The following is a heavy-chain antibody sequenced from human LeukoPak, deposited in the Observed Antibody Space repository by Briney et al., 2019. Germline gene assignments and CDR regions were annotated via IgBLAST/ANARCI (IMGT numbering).Heavy chain of an antibody. CDR3: AKSPPALEAPRWFDP. Sequence: AGSLRLSCAASGFTFSSYAMSWVRQAPGKGLEWVSAISGSGGSTYYADSVNGRFTISRDNSKNTLYLQMNSLRAEDTAVYCCAKSPPALEAPRWFDPWGQGTLVSVSS. D-gene: IGHD1-1*01. J-gene: IGHJ5*02. V-gene: IGHV3-23*01. CDR1: GFTFSSYA. CDR2: ISGSGGST.